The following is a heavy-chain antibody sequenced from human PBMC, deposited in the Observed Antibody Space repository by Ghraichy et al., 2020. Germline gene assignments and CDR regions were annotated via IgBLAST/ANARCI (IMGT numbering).Heavy chain of an antibody. CDR3: VREGYCSSTSCPYYYYGMDV. V-gene: IGHV1-46*01. CDR2: INPSGGST. CDR1: GYTFTTYY. J-gene: IGHJ6*02. Sequence: ASVKVSCKASGYTFTTYYVHWVRQAPGQGLEWMGVINPSGGSTTYAQKFQGRVTMTRDTSTSTVYMELSSLRSEDTAVYYCVREGYCSSTSCPYYYYGMDVWGQGTTVTVSS. D-gene: IGHD2-2*01.